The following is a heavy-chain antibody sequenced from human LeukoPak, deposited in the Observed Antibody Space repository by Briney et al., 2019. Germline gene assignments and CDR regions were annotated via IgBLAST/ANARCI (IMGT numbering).Heavy chain of an antibody. CDR2: IGSDNKP. CDR1: GFTFSAYA. J-gene: IGHJ6*02. D-gene: IGHD3-10*02. CDR3: ARDLHYYVAIDV. V-gene: IGHV3-23*01. Sequence: GGTLCLSCEASGFTFSAYAMTWVRQAPGQGLEWVSSIGSDNKPHYSESVKGRFAISRDNSKSMLFLQLNSLRAEDTALYYCARDLHYYVAIDVWGQGTMVTVSS.